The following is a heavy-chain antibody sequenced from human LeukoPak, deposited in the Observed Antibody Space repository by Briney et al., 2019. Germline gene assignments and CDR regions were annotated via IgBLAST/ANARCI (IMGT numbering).Heavy chain of an antibody. CDR1: GYSISSGYY. V-gene: IGHV4-38-2*02. CDR3: ARDQWELDNYFDP. J-gene: IGHJ5*02. D-gene: IGHD1-7*01. CDR2: IYHGGST. Sequence: SETLSLTCTVSGYSISSGYYWGWIRQSPGKGLEWIGSIYHGGSTYYNPSLRSRVIVSVDTSKNHFSLKMSSVTAADTAVYYCARDQWELDNYFDPWGQGTLVTVSS.